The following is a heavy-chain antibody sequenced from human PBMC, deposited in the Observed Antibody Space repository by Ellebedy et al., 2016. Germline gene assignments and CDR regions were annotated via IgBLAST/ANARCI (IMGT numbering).Heavy chain of an antibody. J-gene: IGHJ5*02. CDR2: MNPNSGNT. Sequence: ASVKVSCXASGYTFTSYDINWVRQATGQGLEWMGWMNPNSGNTGYAQKFQGRVTMTRNTSISTAYMELSSLRSEDTAVYYCARVMPGPPPQGDYAAWFNPWGQGTLVTVSS. CDR3: ARVMPGPPPQGDYAAWFNP. D-gene: IGHD4-17*01. V-gene: IGHV1-8*01. CDR1: GYTFTSYD.